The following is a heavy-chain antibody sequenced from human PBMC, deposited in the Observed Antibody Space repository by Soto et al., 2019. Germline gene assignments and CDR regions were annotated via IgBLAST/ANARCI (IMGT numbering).Heavy chain of an antibody. J-gene: IGHJ6*02. D-gene: IGHD6-19*01. CDR1: GLIFSDNH. Sequence: EVQLVESGGSLVQPGGSLRLSCAASGLIFSDNHMDRVRQAPGKGLEWVGRIRRKANSYTTEYAPSVKGRFTISRDDSKNSLYLQMNSLKTEDTAVYYCAMLGGWSGGSNDMDVWGQGSTVTVSS. CDR3: AMLGGWSGGSNDMDV. CDR2: IRRKANSYTT. V-gene: IGHV3-72*01.